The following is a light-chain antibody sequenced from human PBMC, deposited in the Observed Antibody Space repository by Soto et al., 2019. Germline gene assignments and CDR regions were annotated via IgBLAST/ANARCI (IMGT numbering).Light chain of an antibody. CDR1: QSISSY. V-gene: IGKV1-39*01. CDR3: QQSYSTPIT. Sequence: DIQMTQSPSSLSASVGDRVTITCRASQSISSYLNWYQQKPGKAPKLLIYAASSLQSGVPSRFSGSGSGTDVTLTLSSLQPEDFATYYCQQSYSTPITFGQGTRLEI. J-gene: IGKJ5*01. CDR2: AAS.